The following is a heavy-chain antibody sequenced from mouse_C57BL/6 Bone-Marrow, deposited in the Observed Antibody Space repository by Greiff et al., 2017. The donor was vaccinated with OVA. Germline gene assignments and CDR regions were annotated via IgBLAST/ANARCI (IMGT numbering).Heavy chain of an antibody. Sequence: QVTLKVSGPGILQSSQTLSLTCSFSGFSLSTSGMGVSWIRQPSGKGLEWLAHIYWDDDKRYNPSLKSRLTISKDTSRNQVFLKITSVDTADTATFYCARLIYDGYYFYAMDYWGQGTSVTVSS. V-gene: IGHV8-12*01. CDR3: ARLIYDGYYFYAMDY. D-gene: IGHD2-3*01. J-gene: IGHJ4*01. CDR2: IYWDDDK. CDR1: GFSLSTSGMG.